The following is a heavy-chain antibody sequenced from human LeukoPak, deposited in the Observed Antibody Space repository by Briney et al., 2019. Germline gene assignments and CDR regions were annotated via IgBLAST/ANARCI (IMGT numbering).Heavy chain of an antibody. CDR1: GYTFTNYA. CDR3: ARDDLGYYYYYGMDV. Sequence: ASVKVSCKSSGYTFTNYAIHWVRQAPGQRLEWMAWINAGNGNTKYSQKFQGRVTVTRDTSASTAYMELSSLRSEDTAVYYCARDDLGYYYYYGMDVWGQGTTVTVSS. J-gene: IGHJ6*02. CDR2: INAGNGNT. V-gene: IGHV1-3*01.